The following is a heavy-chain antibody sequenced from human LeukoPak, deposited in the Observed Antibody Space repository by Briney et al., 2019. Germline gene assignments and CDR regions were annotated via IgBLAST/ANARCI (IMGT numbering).Heavy chain of an antibody. CDR2: IIPILGIA. Sequence: SVKVSCKASGGTFSSYAISWVRQAPGQGLEWMGRIIPILGIANYAQKFQGRVTITADKSTSTAYMELSSLRSEDTAVYYCAREGQLVPFDYWGQGTLVTVSS. J-gene: IGHJ4*02. CDR3: AREGQLVPFDY. CDR1: GGTFSSYA. V-gene: IGHV1-69*04. D-gene: IGHD6-13*01.